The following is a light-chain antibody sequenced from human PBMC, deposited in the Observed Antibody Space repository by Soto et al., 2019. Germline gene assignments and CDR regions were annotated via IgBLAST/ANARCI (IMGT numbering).Light chain of an antibody. CDR2: DAS. J-gene: IGKJ1*01. V-gene: IGKV3-11*01. CDR3: QQRSNWPWT. CDR1: QSVSSY. Sequence: EIVLTQSPATLSLSPGERATLSCRASQSVSSYLAWYQQKPGQAPRLLIYDASNRATGIPARFSGSGSGTDFTLTISSLEXXXXAVYYCQQRSNWPWTFGQGTKVEIK.